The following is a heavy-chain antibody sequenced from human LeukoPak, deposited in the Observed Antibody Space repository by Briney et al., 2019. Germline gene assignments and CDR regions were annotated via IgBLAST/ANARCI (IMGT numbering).Heavy chain of an antibody. J-gene: IGHJ1*01. CDR3: ASCHCTNGVCYGECEYFQH. D-gene: IGHD2-8*01. Sequence: ASVNVSCKASGYTFTGYYMHWVRQAPGQGLEWMGRINPNSGGTNYAQKFQGRVTMTRDTSISTAYMELRSLRSDDTAVYYCASCHCTNGVCYGECEYFQHWGQGTLVTVSS. CDR1: GYTFTGYY. V-gene: IGHV1-2*06. CDR2: INPNSGGT.